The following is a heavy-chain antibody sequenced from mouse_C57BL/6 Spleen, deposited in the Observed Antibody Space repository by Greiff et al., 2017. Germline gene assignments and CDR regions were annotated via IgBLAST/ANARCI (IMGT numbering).Heavy chain of an antibody. CDR3: TRLLREYDY. D-gene: IGHD1-1*01. CDR2: IYPGNSDT. Sequence: VQLQQSGTVLARPGASVKMSCKTSGYTFTSYWMHWVKQRPGQGLEWIGAIYPGNSDTSYNQKFTGKATLTAVTSASTAYMELISLTNEDTAVYYCTRLLREYDYWGQGTTLTVSS. V-gene: IGHV1-5*01. J-gene: IGHJ2*01. CDR1: GYTFTSYW.